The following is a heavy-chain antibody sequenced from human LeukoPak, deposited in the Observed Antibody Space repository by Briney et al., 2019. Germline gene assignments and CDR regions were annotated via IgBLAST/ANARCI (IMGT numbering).Heavy chain of an antibody. D-gene: IGHD5-18*01. J-gene: IGHJ4*02. CDR2: ISSSSTI. Sequence: SGGSLRLSCAASGFTFSSYSMNWVRQAPGKGLEWVSYISSSSTIYYADSVKGRFTISRDNAKNSLYLQMNSPRAEDTAVYYCARDLHSYGYWGQGTLVTVSS. V-gene: IGHV3-48*01. CDR1: GFTFSSYS. CDR3: ARDLHSYGY.